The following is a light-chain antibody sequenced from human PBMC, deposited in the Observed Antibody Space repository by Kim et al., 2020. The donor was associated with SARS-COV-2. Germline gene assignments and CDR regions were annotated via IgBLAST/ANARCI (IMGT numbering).Light chain of an antibody. J-gene: IGKJ1*01. CDR3: QQYHSGPRT. Sequence: ATINCKSSQSVFYNANNKNYLAWFQQKPGQPPKLLIYWASIRESGVPERFSGSGSGTDFTLTISSLQAEDVAVYYCQQYHSGPRTFGQGTKVDIK. CDR2: WAS. CDR1: QSVFYNANNKNY. V-gene: IGKV4-1*01.